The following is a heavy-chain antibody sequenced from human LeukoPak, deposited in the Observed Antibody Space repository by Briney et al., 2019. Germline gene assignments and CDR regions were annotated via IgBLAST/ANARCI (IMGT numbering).Heavy chain of an antibody. J-gene: IGHJ4*02. V-gene: IGHV4-39*07. CDR1: GGSVSTSDYY. Sequence: SETLSLTCTVSGGSVSTSDYYWGWIRQSPVKGLEWIGDVFYTGKTNYNPSLRGRATISIDTSKNQFSLKLTYVTAADSAVYHCARVFDSWGQGTLVTVSS. CDR2: VFYTGKT. CDR3: ARVFDS.